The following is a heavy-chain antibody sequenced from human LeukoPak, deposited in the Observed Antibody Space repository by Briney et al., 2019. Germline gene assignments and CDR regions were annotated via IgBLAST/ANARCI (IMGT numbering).Heavy chain of an antibody. CDR1: GFTSSNYA. D-gene: IGHD3-22*01. CDR3: AREPYYDCTGSFDY. V-gene: IGHV3-23*03. J-gene: IGHJ4*02. CDR2: IYSDSST. Sequence: PGGSLRLSCAASGFTSSNYAMNWVRQAPGKGLEWVSVIYSDSSTYYADSVKGRFTISRDNSKNTLYLQMTSLRAEDTALYYCAREPYYDCTGSFDYWGQGTLVTVSS.